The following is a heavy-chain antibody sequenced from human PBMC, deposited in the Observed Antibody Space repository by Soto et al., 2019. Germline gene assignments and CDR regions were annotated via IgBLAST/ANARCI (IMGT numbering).Heavy chain of an antibody. D-gene: IGHD2-21*02. CDR1: GFTFSSYT. J-gene: IGHJ4*02. CDR3: TTWLTAHFDY. CDR2: SSDRRTGNT. Sequence: LRLSCAASGFTFSSYTLNWVRRAPGKGLEWVATSSDRRTGNTHYSDSVRGRFTLSRDYSRNILFLQMDSLRADDTALYYCTTWLTAHFDYWGRGTQVTVSS. V-gene: IGHV3-23*01.